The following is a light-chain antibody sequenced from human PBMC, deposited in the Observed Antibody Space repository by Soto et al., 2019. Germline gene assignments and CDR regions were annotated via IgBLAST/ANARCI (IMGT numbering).Light chain of an antibody. Sequence: VVLTQSPGTLSLTTGERATLSCRASQTVSNNYLAWSQRPPGQAPRLLLYGASSRATGIPDRFSGSGSGTDFTLTVNRLEPEDSAVYYCQHYGSSSSWTFGQLVKVAIK. CDR3: QHYGSSSSWT. CDR2: GAS. J-gene: IGKJ1*01. CDR1: QTVSNNY. V-gene: IGKV3-20*01.